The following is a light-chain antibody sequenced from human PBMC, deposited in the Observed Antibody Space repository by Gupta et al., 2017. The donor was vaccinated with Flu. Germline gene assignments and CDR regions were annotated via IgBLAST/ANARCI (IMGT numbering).Light chain of an antibody. V-gene: IGLV3-9*01. CDR2: RDS. J-gene: IGLJ1*01. CDR1: TIGSKN. Sequence: SSALTPPLSMSVALGQTARITCGGNTIGSKNVHWYQQKPGQAPVLVIYRDSNRPSGIPERFSGSNSGNTATLTISRAQAGDEADYDWQVGDSSRYVFGTGTKVTVL. CDR3: QVGDSSRYV.